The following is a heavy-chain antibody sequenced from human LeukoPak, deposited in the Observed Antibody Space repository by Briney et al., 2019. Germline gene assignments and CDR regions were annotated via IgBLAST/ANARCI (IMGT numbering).Heavy chain of an antibody. D-gene: IGHD2-2*01. CDR1: GYTFTSYD. J-gene: IGHJ4*02. CDR2: MNPNSGNT. V-gene: IGHV1-8*01. CDR3: ARSLVPAAADEFDY. Sequence: GASVKVSCKASGYTFTSYDINWVRQATGQGLAWMGWMNPNSGNTGYAQKFQGRVTMTRNTSISTAYMELSSLRSEDTAVYYCARSLVPAAADEFDYWGQGTLVTVSS.